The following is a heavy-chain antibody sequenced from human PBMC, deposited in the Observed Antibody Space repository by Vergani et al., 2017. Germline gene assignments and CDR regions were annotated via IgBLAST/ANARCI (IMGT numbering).Heavy chain of an antibody. CDR2: ISGSGGST. D-gene: IGHD2-15*01. J-gene: IGHJ4*02. Sequence: EVQLLESGGGLVQPGGSLRLSCAASGFTFSSYAMSWVRQAPGEGLEWVSAISGSGGSTYYADSVKGRFTISRDNSKNTLYLQMNSLRAEDTAVYYCARALYPRGGYFDYWGQGTLVTVSS. CDR1: GFTFSSYA. CDR3: ARALYPRGGYFDY. V-gene: IGHV3-23*01.